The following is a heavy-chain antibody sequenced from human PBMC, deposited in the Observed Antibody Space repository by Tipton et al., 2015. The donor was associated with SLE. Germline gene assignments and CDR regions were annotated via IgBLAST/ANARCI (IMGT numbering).Heavy chain of an antibody. CDR3: ARGGRDGYNYAY. D-gene: IGHD5-24*01. V-gene: IGHV4-61*08. CDR1: GGAISSDDYY. CDR2: IYNTWNT. Sequence: TLSLTCTVSGGAISSDDYYWTWIRQPPGKGLEWIGFIYNTWNTNYNPSLGGRVTMSVDTSKNQVSLKVTSVTAADTAVYYCARGGRDGYNYAYWGQGTLVIVSS. J-gene: IGHJ4*02.